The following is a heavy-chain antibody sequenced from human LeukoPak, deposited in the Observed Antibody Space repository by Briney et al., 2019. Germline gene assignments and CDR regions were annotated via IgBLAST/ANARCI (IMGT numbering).Heavy chain of an antibody. CDR3: ARHRGYCSSSSCHPFDC. Sequence: SETLSLTCSVSGGSISNSSYYWGWIRQPPGKGLEWVGSIYYTGLAYYNPSLESRVTMSGDTSKNQFSLKLTSMTAADTAVYYCARHRGYCSSSSCHPFDCWGQGTLVTVSS. D-gene: IGHD2-15*01. J-gene: IGHJ4*02. CDR1: GGSISNSSYY. V-gene: IGHV4-39*01. CDR2: IYYTGLA.